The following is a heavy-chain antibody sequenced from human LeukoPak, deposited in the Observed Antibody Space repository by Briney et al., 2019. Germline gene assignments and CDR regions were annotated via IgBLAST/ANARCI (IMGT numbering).Heavy chain of an antibody. CDR2: INQDGTEK. CDR1: EFIFGAYW. J-gene: IGHJ4*02. V-gene: IGHV3-7*01. Sequence: GGSLRLSCAASEFIFGAYWMTWVRQAPGKGLEWVAHINQDGTEKYYMDSVKGRFAISRDNAKKSLFLQMNSLTAEDTALYYCVRSLERFGTRDYWGQGTLVTVSS. CDR3: VRSLERFGTRDY. D-gene: IGHD3-10*01.